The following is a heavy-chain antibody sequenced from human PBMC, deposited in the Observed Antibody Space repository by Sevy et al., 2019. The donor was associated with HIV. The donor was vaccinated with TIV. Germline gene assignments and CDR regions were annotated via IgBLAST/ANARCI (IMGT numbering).Heavy chain of an antibody. CDR3: ARERSCGGDCXYFDX. Sequence: GGSLRLSCAASGLNFDDYGMSWVRQAPGKGLEWVXAINWNGVGTSYADSVKGRFTISRDNAKNSLYVQMNSLRAEDTALYYCARERSCGGDCXYFDXWGXXTLVTVSS. V-gene: IGHV3-20*04. J-gene: IGHJ4*01. CDR1: GLNFDDYG. D-gene: IGHD2-21*02. CDR2: INWNGVGT.